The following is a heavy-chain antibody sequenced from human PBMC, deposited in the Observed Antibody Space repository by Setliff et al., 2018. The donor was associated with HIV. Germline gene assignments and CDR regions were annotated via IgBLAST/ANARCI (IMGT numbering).Heavy chain of an antibody. D-gene: IGHD2-15*01. CDR3: ARDLHANCHVVDI. Sequence: SETLSLTCSVSGVSIVSGGFYFSWIRHHPGKGLEWIGTVYYTGKTYYNPSLQSRLTMSADTSKNQLYLKINSVTAADTAVYFCARDLHANCHVVDIWGPGTMVT. CDR2: VYYTGKT. V-gene: IGHV4-31*03. J-gene: IGHJ3*02. CDR1: GVSIVSGGFY.